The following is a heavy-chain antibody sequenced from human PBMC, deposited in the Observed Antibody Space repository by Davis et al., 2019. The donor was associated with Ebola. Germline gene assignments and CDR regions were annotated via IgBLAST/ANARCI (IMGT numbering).Heavy chain of an antibody. Sequence: GGSLRLSCAASGFTFDDYGMSWVRQAPGKGLGWVSGINWNGGSTGYADSVKGRFTISRDNSKNTLYLQMNSLRAEDTAVYYCVKGGWQQYFDYWGQGTLVTVSS. J-gene: IGHJ4*02. CDR2: INWNGGST. D-gene: IGHD6-13*01. V-gene: IGHV3-20*04. CDR3: VKGGWQQYFDY. CDR1: GFTFDDYG.